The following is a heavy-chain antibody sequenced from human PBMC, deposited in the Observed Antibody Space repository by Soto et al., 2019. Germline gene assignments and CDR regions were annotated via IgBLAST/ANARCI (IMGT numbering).Heavy chain of an antibody. D-gene: IGHD3-22*01. Sequence: QVQLVQSGAEVKKPGASVKVSCKASGYTFTSYAMHWVRQAPGQRFEWMGWINAGNGNTKYSQKFQGRVTITRDTSASTAYMELSSLRSEDTAVYYCARGQGDYYDSSGYYYHYYGMDVWGQGTTVTVSS. CDR2: INAGNGNT. V-gene: IGHV1-3*01. CDR3: ARGQGDYYDSSGYYYHYYGMDV. J-gene: IGHJ6*02. CDR1: GYTFTSYA.